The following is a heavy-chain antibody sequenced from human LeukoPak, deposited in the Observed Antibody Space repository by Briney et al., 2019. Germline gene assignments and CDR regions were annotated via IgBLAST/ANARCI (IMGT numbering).Heavy chain of an antibody. J-gene: IGHJ4*02. CDR2: ISAYNGNT. CDR3: AKASPPRLLLDY. CDR1: GYTFTSYG. V-gene: IGHV1-18*01. Sequence: ASVKVSCKASGYTFTSYGISWVRQAPGQGLEWMGWISAYNGNTNYAQKLQGRVTMTTDTSTSTAYMELRSLRSEDTAVYYCAKASPPRLLLDYWGQGTLVTVSS. D-gene: IGHD1-14*01.